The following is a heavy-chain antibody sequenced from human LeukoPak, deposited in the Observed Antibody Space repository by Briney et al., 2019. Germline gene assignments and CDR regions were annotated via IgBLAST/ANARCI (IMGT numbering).Heavy chain of an antibody. D-gene: IGHD2-15*01. J-gene: IGHJ5*02. Sequence: GGSLRLSCAASGFTFSSYGMSWVRQAPGKGLEWVSAISGSGGSTYYADSVKGRFTISRDNSKNTLYLQMNSLRAEDTAVYYCARRVVVVVAAWFDPWGQGTLVTVSS. CDR2: ISGSGGST. CDR1: GFTFSSYG. V-gene: IGHV3-23*01. CDR3: ARRVVVVVAAWFDP.